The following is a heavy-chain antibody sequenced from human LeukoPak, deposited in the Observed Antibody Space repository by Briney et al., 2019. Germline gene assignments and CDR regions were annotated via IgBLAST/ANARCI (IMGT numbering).Heavy chain of an antibody. D-gene: IGHD3-10*01. CDR1: GGSISSSSYY. CDR3: ARAPYGSGFDY. J-gene: IGHJ4*02. CDR2: IYYSGST. V-gene: IGHV4-39*07. Sequence: SETLSLTCTVSGGSISSSSYYWGWIRQPPGKGLEWIGCIYYSGSTYYNPSLKSRVTISVDTSKNQFSLKLSSVTAADTAVYYCARAPYGSGFDYWGQGALVTVSS.